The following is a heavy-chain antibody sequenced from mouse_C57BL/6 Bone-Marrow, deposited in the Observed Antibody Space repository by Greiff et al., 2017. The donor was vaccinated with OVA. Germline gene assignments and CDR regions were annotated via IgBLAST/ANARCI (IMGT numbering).Heavy chain of an antibody. CDR3: ARYSNDEAMDY. D-gene: IGHD2-12*01. CDR1: GFTFSSYA. Sequence: EVQLVESGGGLVKPGGSLKLSCAASGFTFSSYAMSWVRQTPDKRLEWVATISDGGSYTYYPDNVKGRFTISRDNAKNNLYLQMSHLNSEDTAMYYCARYSNDEAMDYWGQGTSVTVSS. CDR2: ISDGGSYT. V-gene: IGHV5-4*01. J-gene: IGHJ4*01.